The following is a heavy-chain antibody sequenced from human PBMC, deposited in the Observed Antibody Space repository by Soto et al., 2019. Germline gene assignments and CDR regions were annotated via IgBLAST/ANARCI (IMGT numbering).Heavy chain of an antibody. CDR1: GGSISSSSYY. CDR3: ARHGSVYGSGSYRWFDP. Sequence: SETMSLTCTVSGGSISSSSYYWGWIRQPPGKGLEWIGSIYYSGSTYYNPSLKSRVTISVDTSKNQFSLKLSSVTAADTAVYFCARHGSVYGSGSYRWFDPWGQGTLVTVSS. CDR2: IYYSGST. D-gene: IGHD3-10*01. J-gene: IGHJ5*02. V-gene: IGHV4-39*01.